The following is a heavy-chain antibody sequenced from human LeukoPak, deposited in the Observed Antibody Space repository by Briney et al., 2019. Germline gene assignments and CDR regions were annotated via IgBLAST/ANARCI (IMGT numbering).Heavy chain of an antibody. V-gene: IGHV3-23*01. CDR2: ISGSGGST. CDR1: GFTFSSYA. Sequence: GGSLRLSCAASGFTFSSYAMSWVRQAPGKGLEWVSAISGSGGSTYYADSVKGRFTISRDNSKNTLYLQMSSLRAEDTAVYYCAKDGEDCSSTSCYTYFDYWGQGTLVTVSS. D-gene: IGHD2-2*02. J-gene: IGHJ4*02. CDR3: AKDGEDCSSTSCYTYFDY.